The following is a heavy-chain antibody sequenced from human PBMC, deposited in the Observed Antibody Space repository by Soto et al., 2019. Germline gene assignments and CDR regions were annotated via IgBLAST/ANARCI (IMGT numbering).Heavy chain of an antibody. V-gene: IGHV3-53*01. J-gene: IGHJ4*02. CDR2: IYSGGST. Sequence: GGSLRLSCAASGFTVSSNYMSWVRQAPGKGLEWVSVIYSGGSTYYADSVKGRFTISRDNSKNTLYLQMNSLRAEDTAVYYCARDSSSSGGAFDYWGRGTLVTVS. CDR3: ARDSSSSGGAFDY. D-gene: IGHD6-13*01. CDR1: GFTVSSNY.